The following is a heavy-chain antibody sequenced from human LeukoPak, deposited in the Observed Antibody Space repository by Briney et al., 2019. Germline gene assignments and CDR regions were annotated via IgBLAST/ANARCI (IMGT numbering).Heavy chain of an antibody. CDR2: ISGYSGNT. CDR3: ARDSPWPGIAVVPDS. D-gene: IGHD6-19*01. CDR1: GYIFISYG. V-gene: IGHV1-18*01. J-gene: IGHJ4*02. Sequence: ASVKVSCKASGYIFISYGISWVRQAPGQGLEWMGWISGYSGNTNYAQKLQGRVTMATDTSTSTAYMELRSLRSDDTAVYYCARDSPWPGIAVVPDSWGQGTLVTVSS.